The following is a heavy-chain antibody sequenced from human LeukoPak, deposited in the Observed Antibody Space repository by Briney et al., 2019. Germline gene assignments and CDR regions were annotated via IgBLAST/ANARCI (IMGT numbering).Heavy chain of an antibody. J-gene: IGHJ6*03. CDR3: ARGPNYGHPSYMDV. D-gene: IGHD4-17*01. CDR1: GGSIRSGRYY. Sequence: PSETLSLTCTVSGGSIRSGRYYCRWIRQPAGKGLEWIGRIYTSGSTNYHPSLKSRVTISVDPSKNPFSLKLSSVTPADTAVYYCARGPNYGHPSYMDVWGKGTTVTISS. CDR2: IYTSGST. V-gene: IGHV4-61*02.